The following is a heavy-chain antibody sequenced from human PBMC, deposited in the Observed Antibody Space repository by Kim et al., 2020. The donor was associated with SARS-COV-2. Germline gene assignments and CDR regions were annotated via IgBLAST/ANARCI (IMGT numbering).Heavy chain of an antibody. CDR3: VRGRKVGSGTYYYFDD. J-gene: IGHJ4*02. Sequence: SVKGRLTISRENSKNTLYLQMNSLRAEDTAVYYCVRGRKVGSGTYYYFDDCGQGTLVTVSS. V-gene: IGHV3-23*01. D-gene: IGHD3-10*01.